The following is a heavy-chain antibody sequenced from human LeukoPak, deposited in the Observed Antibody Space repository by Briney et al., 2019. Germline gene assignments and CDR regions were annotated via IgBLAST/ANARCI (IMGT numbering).Heavy chain of an antibody. CDR1: GGSISSSSYY. V-gene: IGHV4-39*07. D-gene: IGHD3-9*01. Sequence: SETLSLTCTVSGGSISSSSYYWGWIRQPPGKGLEWIGSIYFSGSTYYNPSLKSRVTISADTSKNQFSLILSSVTAADTAVYYCARDHWLLSSNTWYYYGMDVWGQGTTVTVSS. J-gene: IGHJ6*02. CDR2: IYFSGST. CDR3: ARDHWLLSSNTWYYYGMDV.